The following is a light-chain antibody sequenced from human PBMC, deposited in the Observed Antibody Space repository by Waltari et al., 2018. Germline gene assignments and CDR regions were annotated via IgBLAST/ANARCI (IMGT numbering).Light chain of an antibody. CDR1: ETIGSG. J-gene: IGKJ1*01. V-gene: IGKV3D-15*01. CDR3: QQYNRWPPGT. Sequence: TVVTQSPATLSVSPGERATLSCRTSETIGSGLAWYQQKPGQAPRLLIYRASTRAAGIPDRFSGFGAETEVTLTISSLQSEDSAVYYCQQYNRWPPGTFGQGTKVEI. CDR2: RAS.